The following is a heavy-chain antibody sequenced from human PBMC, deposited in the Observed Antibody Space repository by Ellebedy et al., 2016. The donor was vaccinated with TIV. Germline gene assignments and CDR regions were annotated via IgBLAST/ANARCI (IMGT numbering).Heavy chain of an antibody. V-gene: IGHV3-49*03. CDR2: IRSKAYGGTT. Sequence: GGSLRLSCTASGFTFGDYAMSWFRQAPGKGLEWVSFIRSKAYGGTTEYAASVKGRFTISRDESKNIAYLQMNSLKTEDTAVYYCSSASITMILKGWGQGTLVTVPS. CDR1: GFTFGDYA. D-gene: IGHD3-22*01. J-gene: IGHJ4*02. CDR3: SSASITMILKG.